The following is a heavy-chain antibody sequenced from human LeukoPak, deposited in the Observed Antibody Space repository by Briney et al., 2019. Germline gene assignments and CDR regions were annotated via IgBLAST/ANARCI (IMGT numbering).Heavy chain of an antibody. D-gene: IGHD3/OR15-3a*01. J-gene: IGHJ4*02. CDR3: GRRPAVDGPIDN. Sequence: SETLSLTCIVSGGSLHHSFWTWVRQPPGKGLQWIGRIYSSVTTDYSPSLKSRLTISIDTSMNQFSLRLASVTAADTAVYYCGRRPAVDGPIDNWGQGILVAVTS. CDR1: GGSLHHSF. V-gene: IGHV4-59*01. CDR2: IYSSVTT.